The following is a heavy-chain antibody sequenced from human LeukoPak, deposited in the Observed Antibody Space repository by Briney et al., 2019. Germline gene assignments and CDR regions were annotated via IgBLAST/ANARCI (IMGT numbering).Heavy chain of an antibody. V-gene: IGHV4-59*12. CDR3: ARESFGGYSFDP. Sequence: SETLSLTCTVSGGSISRYSWSWIRQPPGKGLEWIGYVYYSGSTNYNPSLKSRVTISVDTSKNQFSLKLSSVTAADTAVYYCARESFGGYSFDPWGQGTLVTVSS. D-gene: IGHD3-22*01. J-gene: IGHJ5*02. CDR2: VYYSGST. CDR1: GGSISRYS.